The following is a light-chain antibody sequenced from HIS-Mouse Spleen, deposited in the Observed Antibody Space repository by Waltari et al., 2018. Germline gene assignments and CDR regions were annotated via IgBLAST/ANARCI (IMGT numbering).Light chain of an antibody. V-gene: IGKV1-13*02. CDR1: QGISSA. CDR3: QQFNSYPT. CDR2: DAS. J-gene: IGKJ3*01. Sequence: AIQLTQSPSSLSASVGDRFTITCRASQGISSALAWYQQKPGKAPKLLIYDASSLESGVPSRFSGSGSGTDFTLTISSLQPEDFATYYCQQFNSYPTFGPGTKVDIK.